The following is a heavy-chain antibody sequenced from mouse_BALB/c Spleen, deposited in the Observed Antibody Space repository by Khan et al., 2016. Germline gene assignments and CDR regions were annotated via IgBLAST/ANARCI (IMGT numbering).Heavy chain of an antibody. CDR1: GYTFTDYA. CDR2: ISTYYGDT. V-gene: IGHV1S137*01. CDR3: AREGRNYVYAMGY. D-gene: IGHD2-1*01. Sequence: QVRLQQSGAELVRPGVSVKISCKGSGYTFTDYAIHWVKQSHAKSLERMGVISTYYGDTSYNQKFEGKATMTVDKSSSTAYVELARLTSEDSAIYYCAREGRNYVYAMGYRGEGTSVTVSS. J-gene: IGHJ4*01.